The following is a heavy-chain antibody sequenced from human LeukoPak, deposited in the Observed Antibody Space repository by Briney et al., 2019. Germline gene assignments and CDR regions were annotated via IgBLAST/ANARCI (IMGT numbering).Heavy chain of an antibody. CDR3: ARAQWLLDGYYFDY. CDR2: FYYSGSI. J-gene: IGHJ4*02. V-gene: IGHV4-61*05. D-gene: IGHD6-19*01. Sequence: PSETLSLTCSVSGGSISISSSYWTWIRQPPGKGLEWIGYFYYSGSINYSPSLRSRVTISGDTSKNQFSLKLTFVTAADTAVYYCARAQWLLDGYYFDYWGQGALVTVPS. CDR1: GGSISISSSY.